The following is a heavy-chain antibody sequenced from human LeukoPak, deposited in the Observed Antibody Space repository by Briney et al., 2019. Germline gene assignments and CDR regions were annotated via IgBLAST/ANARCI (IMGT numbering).Heavy chain of an antibody. J-gene: IGHJ4*02. CDR2: ISAYNGNT. Sequence: ASVKVSCKASGYTFTSYGITWVRQAPGQGLEWMGWISAYNGNTDYAQKFQGRVTMTTHTSTTTAYMEVTSLISDDTAVYYCARTYSLYSRNSEFVYWGQGTLVTVSS. CDR1: GYTFTSYG. D-gene: IGHD6-13*01. V-gene: IGHV1-18*01. CDR3: ARTYSLYSRNSEFVY.